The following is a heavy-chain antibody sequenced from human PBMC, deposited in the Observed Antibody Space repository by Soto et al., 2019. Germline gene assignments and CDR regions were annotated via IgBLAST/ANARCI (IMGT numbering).Heavy chain of an antibody. Sequence: SETLSLTCTVSGGSVSSGSFYWSWIRQPPGKALEWIGFIYNNRSFNYNPSLKSRVTMSVDTSKHQFSLKLSSVTTADTAVYYCARVPLDYSNSHYFDFWGQGALVTVSS. CDR3: ARVPLDYSNSHYFDF. CDR1: GGSVSSGSFY. J-gene: IGHJ4*02. D-gene: IGHD6-6*01. V-gene: IGHV4-61*01. CDR2: IYNNRSF.